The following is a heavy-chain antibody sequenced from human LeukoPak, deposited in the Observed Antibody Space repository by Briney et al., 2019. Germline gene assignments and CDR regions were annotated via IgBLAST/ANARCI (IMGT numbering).Heavy chain of an antibody. J-gene: IGHJ4*02. CDR3: TRDPHGTVGTIRELDY. D-gene: IGHD1-26*01. V-gene: IGHV3-74*01. CDR2: IDSDGITT. Sequence: GGSLRLSCAVSGLTFSNFWMHWVRHAPGKGLVWVSGIDSDGITTRYADSVKGRFTISRDNAKNTLYLQMNSLRDEDTAVYYCTRDPHGTVGTIRELDYWGQGTLVTVSS. CDR1: GLTFSNFW.